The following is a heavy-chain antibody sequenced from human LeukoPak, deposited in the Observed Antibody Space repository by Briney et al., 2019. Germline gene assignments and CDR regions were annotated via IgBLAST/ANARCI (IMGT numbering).Heavy chain of an antibody. D-gene: IGHD3-10*01. CDR1: GFTFSSYS. CDR2: ISSSSSTI. J-gene: IGHJ4*02. Sequence: GGSLRLSCAASGFTFSSYSMNWVRQAPGKGLERVSYISSSSSTIYYADSVKGRFTISRDNAKNSLYLQMNSLRPEDTAVYYCARDGEKSYFFDYWGLGSLVTVSS. CDR3: ARDGEKSYFFDY. V-gene: IGHV3-48*04.